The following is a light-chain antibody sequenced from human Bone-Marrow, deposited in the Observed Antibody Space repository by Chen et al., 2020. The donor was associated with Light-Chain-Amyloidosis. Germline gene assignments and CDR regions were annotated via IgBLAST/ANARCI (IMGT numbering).Light chain of an antibody. J-gene: IGLJ3*02. CDR2: DVS. Sequence: QSSLTQPASASGPPGPSITIPCTLTSSDIGDYTFASWYQQHPGKAPKVIIYDVSNRPSWVSTRFSGSQSGNTASLSISGLQTDDEADYYCSSYTSTSTIVLFGGGTRLTVL. CDR3: SSYTSTSTIVL. CDR1: SSDIGDYTF. V-gene: IGLV2-14*03.